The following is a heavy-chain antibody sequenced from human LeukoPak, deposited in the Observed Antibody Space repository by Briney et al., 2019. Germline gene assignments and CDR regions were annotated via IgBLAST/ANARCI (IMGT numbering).Heavy chain of an antibody. CDR2: ISAYNGNT. D-gene: IGHD3-22*01. J-gene: IGHJ4*02. CDR3: ARDRYYYDSTGPPTDY. CDR1: GYTFISYG. Sequence: ASVKVSCKASGYTFISYGFSWVRQAPGQGLEWMGWISAYNGNTNYAQKLQGRVTMTTDTSTSTAYMELRSLRSDDTAVYYCARDRYYYDSTGPPTDYWGQGTLVTVSS. V-gene: IGHV1-18*01.